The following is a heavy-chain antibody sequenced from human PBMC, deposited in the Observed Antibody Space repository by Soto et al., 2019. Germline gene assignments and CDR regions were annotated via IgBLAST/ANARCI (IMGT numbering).Heavy chain of an antibody. CDR1: GGSISSSSYY. Sequence: QLQLQESGPGLVKPSETLSLTCTVSGGSISSSSYYWGWIRQPPGKGLEWIGSIYYSGRTYYNPSLKSRVTISVATARNKFSLKLSSVTAADTAVYYCARPKGYCSGGSCVPGLHFDYWGQGTLVTVSS. CDR3: ARPKGYCSGGSCVPGLHFDY. CDR2: IYYSGRT. V-gene: IGHV4-39*01. J-gene: IGHJ4*02. D-gene: IGHD2-15*01.